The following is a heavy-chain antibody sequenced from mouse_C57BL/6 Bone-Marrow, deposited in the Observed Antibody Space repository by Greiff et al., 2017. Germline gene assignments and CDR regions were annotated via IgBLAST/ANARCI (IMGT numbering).Heavy chain of an antibody. CDR3: TTGLRRGGYAMDY. CDR2: IDPENGDT. D-gene: IGHD2-2*01. J-gene: IGHJ4*01. V-gene: IGHV14-4*01. Sequence: VQLQQSGAELVRPGASVKLSCTASGFNIKDDYMHWVKQRPEQGLEWIGWIDPENGDTEYASKFQAKATITADTSSNTAYLQLSSLTSEDTAVYYCTTGLRRGGYAMDYWGQGTSVTVSS. CDR1: GFNIKDDY.